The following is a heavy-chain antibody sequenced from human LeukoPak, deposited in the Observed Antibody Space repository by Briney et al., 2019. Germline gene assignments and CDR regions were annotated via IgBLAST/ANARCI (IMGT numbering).Heavy chain of an antibody. J-gene: IGHJ6*03. CDR1: GFTFSRYS. Sequence: GGSLRLSCAASGFTFSRYSMNWVRQAPGKGLEWVASISSTSTFIYSADSVKGRFTTSRDTAKNSLFLQMNSLRAEDTAIYYCARDYFDSSDYPQTYYYYYMDVWGKGTTVTVSS. D-gene: IGHD3-22*01. V-gene: IGHV3-21*01. CDR2: ISSTSTFI. CDR3: ARDYFDSSDYPQTYYYYYMDV.